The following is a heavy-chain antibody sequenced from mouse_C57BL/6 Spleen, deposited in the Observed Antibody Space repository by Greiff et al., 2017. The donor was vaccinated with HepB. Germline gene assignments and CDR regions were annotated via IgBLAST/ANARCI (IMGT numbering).Heavy chain of an antibody. J-gene: IGHJ3*01. V-gene: IGHV5-17*01. Sequence: EVKLMESGGGLVKPGGSLKLSCAASGFTFSDYGMHWVRQAPEKGLEWVAYISSGSSTIYYADTVKGRFTISRDNAKNTLFLQMTSLRSEDTAMYYCASFPDSSGYWFAYWGQGTLVTVSA. CDR3: ASFPDSSGYWFAY. CDR2: ISSGSSTI. D-gene: IGHD3-2*02. CDR1: GFTFSDYG.